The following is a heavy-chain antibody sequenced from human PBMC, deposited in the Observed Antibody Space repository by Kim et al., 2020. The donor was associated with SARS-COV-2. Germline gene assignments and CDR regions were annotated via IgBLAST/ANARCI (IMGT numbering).Heavy chain of an antibody. CDR1: GFTFSSYG. Sequence: GGSLRLSCAASGFTFSSYGMHWVRQAPGKGLEWVAVISYDGSNKYYADSVKGRFTISRDNSKNMLYLQMNSLRAEDTAVYYCAKETYYYDSSGYRLYYF. V-gene: IGHV3-30*18. D-gene: IGHD3-22*01. J-gene: IGHJ4*01. CDR2: ISYDGSNK. CDR3: AKETYYYDSSGYRLYYF.